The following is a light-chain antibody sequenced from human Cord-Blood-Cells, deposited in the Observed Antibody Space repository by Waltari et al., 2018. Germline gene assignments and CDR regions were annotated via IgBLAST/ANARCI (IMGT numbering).Light chain of an antibody. CDR1: SSNIGAGYD. Sequence: QSVLPQPPSVSGAPGQRVTISCTGSSSNIGAGYDVPWYQQLPGTAPKPLIYGNSNRPSGVPDRFSGSKSGTSASLAITGLQAEDEADYYCQSYDSSLSGWVFGGGTKLTVL. CDR2: GNS. J-gene: IGLJ3*02. CDR3: QSYDSSLSGWV. V-gene: IGLV1-40*01.